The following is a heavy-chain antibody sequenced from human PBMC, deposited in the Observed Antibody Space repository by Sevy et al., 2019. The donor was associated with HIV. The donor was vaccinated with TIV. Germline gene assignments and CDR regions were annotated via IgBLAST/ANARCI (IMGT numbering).Heavy chain of an antibody. CDR3: VRAGSYGDTYFYDYGMDV. Sequence: GGSLRLSCVASGFNFRSYWMTWVRQAPGKGLEWVANINQEGSEKYYVDSVKGRFTISRDNAKNSLYLQINSLRVEDMAVYYCVRAGSYGDTYFYDYGMDVWGQGTTVTVSS. J-gene: IGHJ6*02. D-gene: IGHD3-16*01. CDR1: GFNFRSYW. CDR2: INQEGSEK. V-gene: IGHV3-7*01.